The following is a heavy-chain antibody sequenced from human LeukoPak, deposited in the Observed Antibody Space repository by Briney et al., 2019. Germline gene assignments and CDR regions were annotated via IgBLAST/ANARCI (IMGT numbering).Heavy chain of an antibody. Sequence: GASVKVSCKASGYTFNKYAINWVQQAPGQGLEWMGGIIPIFGTANYAQKFQGRVTITADESTSTAYMELSSLRSEDTAVYYCASGYCSSTSCYSPVDTAMPRFAVWGQGTLVTVSS. J-gene: IGHJ4*02. D-gene: IGHD2-2*01. CDR2: IIPIFGTA. CDR3: ASGYCSSTSCYSPVDTAMPRFAV. V-gene: IGHV1-69*13. CDR1: GYTFNKYA.